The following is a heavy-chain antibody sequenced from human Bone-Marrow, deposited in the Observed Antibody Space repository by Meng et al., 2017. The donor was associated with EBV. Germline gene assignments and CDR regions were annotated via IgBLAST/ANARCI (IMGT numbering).Heavy chain of an antibody. CDR3: ARESRGWFDP. J-gene: IGHJ5*02. V-gene: IGHV3-21*01. Sequence: EVELGECGGGLVKPEGSLRLSCAASGFTFSSYSMNWVRQAPGKGLEWVSSISSSSSYIYYADSVKGRFTISRDNAKNSLYLQMNSLRAEDTAVYYCARESRGWFDPWGQGTLVTVSS. CDR1: GFTFSSYS. CDR2: ISSSSSYI.